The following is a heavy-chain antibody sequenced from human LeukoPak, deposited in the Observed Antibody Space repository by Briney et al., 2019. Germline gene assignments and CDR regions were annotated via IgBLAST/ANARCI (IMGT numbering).Heavy chain of an antibody. Sequence: PSETLSLTCAVHGGSFSGYYWSWIRQPPGKGLEWIGEINHSGSTNYNPSLKSRVTISVDTSKNQFSLKLSSVTAADTAVYYCARAGRSSGWYRGGGEVDYWGQGTLVTVSS. J-gene: IGHJ4*02. D-gene: IGHD6-19*01. V-gene: IGHV4-34*01. CDR3: ARAGRSSGWYRGGGEVDY. CDR1: GGSFSGYY. CDR2: INHSGST.